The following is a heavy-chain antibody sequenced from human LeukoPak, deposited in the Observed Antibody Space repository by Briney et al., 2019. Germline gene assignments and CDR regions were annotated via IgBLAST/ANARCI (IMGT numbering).Heavy chain of an antibody. CDR2: INHSGST. V-gene: IGHV4-34*01. D-gene: IGHD5-18*01. J-gene: IGHJ3*02. CDR3: ARGSSGGGYSYGSNAFDI. Sequence: PSETLSLTCTVSGSSMNGFQWSWIRQPPGKGLEWIREINHSGSTNYNPSLKSRVTISVDTSKNQFSLKLSSVTAADTAVYYCARGSSGGGYSYGSNAFDIWGQGTMVTVSS. CDR1: GSSMNGFQ.